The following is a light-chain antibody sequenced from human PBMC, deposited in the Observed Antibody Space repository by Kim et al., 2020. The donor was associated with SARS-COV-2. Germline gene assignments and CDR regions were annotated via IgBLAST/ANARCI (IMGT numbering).Light chain of an antibody. V-gene: IGLV6-57*02. CDR1: SGRNASNS. CDR2: EDK. Sequence: KTVISTGSGSSGRNASNSVQSYQQRPGSAPTTVLYEDKQSPSGVPDRFPGSIDSSANSASLTISGLKTEDEADYYCQSYDSSNVVFGGGTQLTVL. CDR3: QSYDSSNVV. J-gene: IGLJ2*01.